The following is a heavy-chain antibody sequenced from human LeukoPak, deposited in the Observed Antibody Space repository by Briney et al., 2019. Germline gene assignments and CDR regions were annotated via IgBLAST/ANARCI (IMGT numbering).Heavy chain of an antibody. J-gene: IGHJ2*01. CDR2: TYYRSKWYD. Sequence: SQTLSLTCAISGDSVSSNSAAWNWIRQSPSRGLEWLVRTYYRSKWYDDYAISVKSRIIINADTFKNQFSLQLISVTPEDTAVYYCARAGNSGRWYFDLWGRGTLVTVSS. CDR3: ARAGNSGRWYFDL. V-gene: IGHV6-1*01. D-gene: IGHD4-23*01. CDR1: GDSVSSNSAA.